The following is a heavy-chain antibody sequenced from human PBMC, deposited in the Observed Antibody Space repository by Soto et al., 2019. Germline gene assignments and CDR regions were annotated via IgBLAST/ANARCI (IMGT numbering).Heavy chain of an antibody. J-gene: IGHJ4*02. Sequence: QVQRVQSGAEVKTPGSSLKVSCKVSGSRFSNYVISWVRQAPGHGLEWLGRIIPIFNSTKYAQSFQGRVTITADQSTSTASLELSSLRSDDTAVYYCAREGRGKKAGYNGLVSLGYWGQGTLVTVSS. CDR2: IIPIFNST. CDR3: AREGRGKKAGYNGLVSLGY. V-gene: IGHV1-69*01. CDR1: GSRFSNYV. D-gene: IGHD2-2*02.